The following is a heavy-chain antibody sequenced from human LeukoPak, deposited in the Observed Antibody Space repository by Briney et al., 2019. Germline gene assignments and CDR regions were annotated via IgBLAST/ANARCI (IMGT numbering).Heavy chain of an antibody. Sequence: SGGSLRLSCAASGFTFSSYSMNWGRQAPGKGLEWVSYISSSSSTIYYADSVKGRFTISRDNAKNSLYLQMNSLRAEDTAVYYCARSFGATVRGVLDYWGQGTLVTVSS. V-gene: IGHV3-48*01. CDR1: GFTFSSYS. CDR3: ARSFGATVRGVLDY. D-gene: IGHD3-10*01. CDR2: ISSSSSTI. J-gene: IGHJ4*02.